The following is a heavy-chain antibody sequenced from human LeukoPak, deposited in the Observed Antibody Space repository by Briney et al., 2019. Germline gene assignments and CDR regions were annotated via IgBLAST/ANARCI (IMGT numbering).Heavy chain of an antibody. Sequence: GGSLGLSCAASGFTFSSYNMNWVRQAPGKGLEWVSYISTSSSTTYYADSVKGRFTISRDNAKNSLYLQMNSLRAEDTAVYYCARTTTVTTGLAFDIWGQGTMVTVSS. CDR3: ARTTTVTTGLAFDI. J-gene: IGHJ3*02. CDR2: ISTSSSTT. D-gene: IGHD4-11*01. V-gene: IGHV3-48*01. CDR1: GFTFSSYN.